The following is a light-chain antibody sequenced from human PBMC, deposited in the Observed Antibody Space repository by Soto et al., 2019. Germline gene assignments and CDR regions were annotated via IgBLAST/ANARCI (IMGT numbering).Light chain of an antibody. Sequence: EVVMTQSPGTLSVSPGERATLSCRASQSVRNDLAWYQQKPGQAPGLLIYGASTRATGIPARFSGSGSGTEFTLPISSLQSEDFAVYYCQQYNDWPPFTFGPGTKVDIK. J-gene: IGKJ3*01. CDR2: GAS. CDR1: QSVRND. V-gene: IGKV3-15*01. CDR3: QQYNDWPPFT.